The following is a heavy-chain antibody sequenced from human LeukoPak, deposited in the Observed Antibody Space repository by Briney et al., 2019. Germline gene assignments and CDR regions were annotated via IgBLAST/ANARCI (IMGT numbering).Heavy chain of an antibody. CDR1: GDSISSNY. CDR3: ARGRLGYYDRRDLGY. V-gene: IGHV4-59*01. CDR2: IYYSRRT. J-gene: IGHJ4*02. D-gene: IGHD3-22*01. Sequence: SETLSLTCSVSGDSISSNYWSWMRQPPGKGLEWMGYIYYSRRTNYNPSLSSRATTTDNTTNTHSSQMLSPGTAADAAAYDSARGRLGYYDRRDLGYGGQGTLVTVA.